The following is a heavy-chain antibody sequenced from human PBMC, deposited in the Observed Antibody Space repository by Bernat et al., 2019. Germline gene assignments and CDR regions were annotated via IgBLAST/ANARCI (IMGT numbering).Heavy chain of an antibody. CDR2: ISVSGCTT. CDR1: GLTFSTYA. V-gene: IGHV3-23*01. Sequence: EVQLLESGGSLVQPGGSLRLSCAASGLTFSTYAMSWVRQAPGKGLVWVSAISVSGCTTYYADSVKGRFTVSRGNSKNTLFLSINSLRAGDTAIYYCAKVLLPTPPGPFDYRGQGTLVTVSS. CDR3: AKVLLPTPPGPFDY. J-gene: IGHJ4*02. D-gene: IGHD1-14*01.